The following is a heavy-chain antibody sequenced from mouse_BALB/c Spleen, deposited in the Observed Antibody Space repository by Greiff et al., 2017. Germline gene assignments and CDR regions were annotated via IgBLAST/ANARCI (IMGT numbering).Heavy chain of an antibody. Sequence: VQLQQSGPELVKPGASVKISCKASGYAFSSSWMNWVKQRPGQGLEWIGRIYPGDGDTNYNGKFKGKATLTADKSSSTAYMQLSSLTSVDSAVYFCARGSDYWGQGTTLTVSS. CDR1: GYAFSSSW. V-gene: IGHV1-82*01. J-gene: IGHJ2*01. CDR3: ARGSDY. CDR2: IYPGDGDT.